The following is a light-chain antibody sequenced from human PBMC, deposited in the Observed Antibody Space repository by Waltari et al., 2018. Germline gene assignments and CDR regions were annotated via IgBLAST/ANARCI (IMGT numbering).Light chain of an antibody. CDR1: SLKSYY. V-gene: IGLV3-19*01. CDR3: NSRDSSANHVL. Sequence: SSELTQDPAVSVALAQTVRIPCQGDSLKSYYASWYQQKPGQAPILVIYGKNSRPSGIPDRFSGSSSGNTASLTITGAQADDEGDYYCNSRDSSANHVLFGGGTKLTVL. CDR2: GKN. J-gene: IGLJ2*01.